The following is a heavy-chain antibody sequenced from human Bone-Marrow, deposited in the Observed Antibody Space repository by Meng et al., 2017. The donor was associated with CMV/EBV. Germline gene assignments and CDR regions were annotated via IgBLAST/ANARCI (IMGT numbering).Heavy chain of an antibody. Sequence: ASVKVSCKASGYTFTSYGISWVRQAPGQRLEWMGWISAYNGNTNYAQKLQGRVTMTTDTSTSTAYMELRSLRSDDTAVYYCARVGRYCSSTSCYNRLLAVWGQGNTVNVSS. CDR1: GYTFTSYG. D-gene: IGHD2-2*02. CDR3: ARVGRYCSSTSCYNRLLAV. V-gene: IGHV1-18*01. J-gene: IGHJ6*02. CDR2: ISAYNGNT.